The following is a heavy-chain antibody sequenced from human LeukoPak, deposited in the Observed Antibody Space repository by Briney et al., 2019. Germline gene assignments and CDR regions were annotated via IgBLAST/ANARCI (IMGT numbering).Heavy chain of an antibody. Sequence: PGGSLRLSCAASGFTFSSYAMSWVRQAPGKGLEWVSTIRFSDDTTHYADSVKGRFTVSRDNSKSTLNLQMNSLRAEDTAVYYCTKDQADGYTNYGDYWGQGTLVAVSS. CDR1: GFTFSSYA. CDR2: IRFSDDTT. V-gene: IGHV3-23*01. J-gene: IGHJ4*02. CDR3: TKDQADGYTNYGDY. D-gene: IGHD5-24*01.